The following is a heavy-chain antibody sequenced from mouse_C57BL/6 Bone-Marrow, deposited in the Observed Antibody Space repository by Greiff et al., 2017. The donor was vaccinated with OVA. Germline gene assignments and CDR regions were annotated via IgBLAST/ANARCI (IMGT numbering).Heavy chain of an antibody. CDR3: AMDYGNSFDY. J-gene: IGHJ2*01. V-gene: IGHV1-74*01. Sequence: QVHVKQPGAELVKPGASVKVSCKASGYTFTSYWMHWVKQRPGQGLEWIGRIHPSDSDTNYNQKFKGKATLTVDKSSSTAYMQLSSLTSEDSAVYYCAMDYGNSFDYWGQGTTLTVSS. D-gene: IGHD2-1*01. CDR2: IHPSDSDT. CDR1: GYTFTSYW.